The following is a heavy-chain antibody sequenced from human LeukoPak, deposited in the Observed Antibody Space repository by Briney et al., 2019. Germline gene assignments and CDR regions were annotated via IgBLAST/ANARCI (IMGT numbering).Heavy chain of an antibody. V-gene: IGHV4-59*08. Sequence: PSETLSLTCTVSGGPISSHYWSWTRQPPGKGLEWIGYIYYSGSTNYNPSLTSRITISVDTSKNQCSLKPKSVTAAETALYFWSRLSSRIRSYYYYYYGMDVWGQGTTVTVSS. D-gene: IGHD6-6*01. J-gene: IGHJ6*02. CDR3: SRLSSRIRSYYYYYYGMDV. CDR1: GGPISSHY. CDR2: IYYSGST.